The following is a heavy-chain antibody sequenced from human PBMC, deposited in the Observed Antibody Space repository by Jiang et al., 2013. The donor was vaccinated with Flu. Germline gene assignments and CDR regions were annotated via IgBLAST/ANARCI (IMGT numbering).Heavy chain of an antibody. CDR1: GGSFSGYY. CDR2: INHSGST. D-gene: IGHD2-15*01. J-gene: IGHJ6*04. V-gene: IGHV4-34*01. Sequence: LLKPSETLSLTCAVYGGSFSGYYWSWIRQPPGKGLEWIGEINHSGSTNYNPSLKSRVTISVDTSKNQFSLKLSSVTAADTAVYYCARGGDCSGGSCYGYYYYGMDVWGKGTTVTVSS. CDR3: ARGGDCSGGSCYGYYYYGMDV.